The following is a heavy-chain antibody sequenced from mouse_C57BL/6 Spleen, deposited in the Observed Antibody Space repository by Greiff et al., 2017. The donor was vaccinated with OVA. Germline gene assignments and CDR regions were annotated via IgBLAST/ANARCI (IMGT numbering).Heavy chain of an antibody. D-gene: IGHD1-1*01. CDR3: ALVITTVVASDY. CDR2: INPNNGGT. V-gene: IGHV1-26*01. Sequence: VQLQQSGPELVKPGASVKISCKASGYTFTDYYMNWVKQSHGKSLEWIGDINPNNGGTSYNQKFKGKATLTVDKSSSTAYMELRSLTSEDSAVYYCALVITTVVASDYWGQGTTLTVSS. J-gene: IGHJ2*01. CDR1: GYTFTDYY.